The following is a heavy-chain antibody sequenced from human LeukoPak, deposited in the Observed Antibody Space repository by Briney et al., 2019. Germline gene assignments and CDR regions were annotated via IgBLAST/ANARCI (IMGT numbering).Heavy chain of an antibody. CDR1: GGTFSSYA. Sequence: ASVKVSCKASGGTFSSYAISWVRQAPGQGLEWMGGVIPIFGTANYAQKFQGRVTITADESTSTAYMELSSLRSEDTAVYYCARAYYDILTGYYIDYWGQGTLVTVSS. CDR2: VIPIFGTA. V-gene: IGHV1-69*13. CDR3: ARAYYDILTGYYIDY. J-gene: IGHJ4*02. D-gene: IGHD3-9*01.